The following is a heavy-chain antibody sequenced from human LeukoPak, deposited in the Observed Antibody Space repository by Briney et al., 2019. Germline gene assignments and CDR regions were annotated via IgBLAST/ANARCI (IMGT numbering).Heavy chain of an antibody. J-gene: IGHJ4*02. CDR1: GFTFSTYW. CDR2: ISYDGSNK. Sequence: GGSLRLSCAASGFTFSTYWMTWVRQAPGKGLEWVAVISYDGSNKYYADSVKGRFTISRDNSKNTLYLQMNSLRAEDTAVYYCATTQGHSSSWYYFDYWGQGTLVTVSS. D-gene: IGHD6-13*01. V-gene: IGHV3-30-3*01. CDR3: ATTQGHSSSWYYFDY.